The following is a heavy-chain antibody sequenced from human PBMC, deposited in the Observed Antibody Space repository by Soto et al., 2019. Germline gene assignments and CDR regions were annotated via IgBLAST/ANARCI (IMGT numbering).Heavy chain of an antibody. CDR2: ISTYNGNT. J-gene: IGHJ4*02. Sequence: ASVKVSCKASGYTFTSYGISWVRQAPGQGLEWMGWISTYNGNTNYAQKLQGRVTMTTDTSTSTAYMELRSLRSDDTAVYYCARVGATSIAARHFDYWGQGTLVTVSS. D-gene: IGHD6-6*01. CDR3: ARVGATSIAARHFDY. V-gene: IGHV1-18*01. CDR1: GYTFTSYG.